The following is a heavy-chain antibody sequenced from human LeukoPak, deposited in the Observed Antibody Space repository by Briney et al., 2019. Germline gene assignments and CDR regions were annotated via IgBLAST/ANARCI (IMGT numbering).Heavy chain of an antibody. CDR3: VRLGPLGVVLMVSTIMYFQN. CDR1: GGSIRSSNNY. CDR2: IYYSGTT. Sequence: SETLSLSCAVSGGSIRSSNNYWGWVRQPPGKGPEWSGTIYYSGTTYYSPSLESRITISVATPNNQFSLRLASVTAEDTAVYYCVRLGPLGVVLMVSTIMYFQNWGQGALVTVSS. J-gene: IGHJ1*01. D-gene: IGHD2-8*01. V-gene: IGHV4-39*01.